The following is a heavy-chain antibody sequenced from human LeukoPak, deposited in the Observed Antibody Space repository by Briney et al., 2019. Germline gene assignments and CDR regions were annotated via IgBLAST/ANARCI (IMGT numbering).Heavy chain of an antibody. D-gene: IGHD1-26*01. V-gene: IGHV6-1*01. CDR1: GDSVSSNSAA. CDR2: TYYRSKWYN. Sequence: SQTLSLTCAISGDSVSSNSAAWNWIRQSPSRGLEWLGRTYYRSKWYNDYAVSVKSRITINPDTSKNQFSLQLNSVTPEDTAVYHCARARYSGSYLSKFNWFDPWGQGTLVTVSS. CDR3: ARARYSGSYLSKFNWFDP. J-gene: IGHJ5*02.